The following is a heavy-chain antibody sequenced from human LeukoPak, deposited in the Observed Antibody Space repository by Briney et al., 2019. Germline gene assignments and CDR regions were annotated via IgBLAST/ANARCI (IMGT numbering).Heavy chain of an antibody. D-gene: IGHD4-17*01. CDR3: AREDSFDYGDYSGMDV. V-gene: IGHV3-48*04. Sequence: GGSLRLSCAASGFTFSSYSMNWVRQAPGKGLEWVSYISSSSSTIYYADSVKGRFTISRDNAKNSLYLQMNGLRAEDTAVYYCAREDSFDYGDYSGMDVWGQGTTVTVSS. J-gene: IGHJ6*02. CDR2: ISSSSSTI. CDR1: GFTFSSYS.